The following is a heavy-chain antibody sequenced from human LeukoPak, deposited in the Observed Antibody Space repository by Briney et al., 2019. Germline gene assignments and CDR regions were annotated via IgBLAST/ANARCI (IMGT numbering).Heavy chain of an antibody. CDR3: AKATSSNYYGSGSYPHY. J-gene: IGHJ4*02. D-gene: IGHD3-10*01. Sequence: GGSLRLSCAASGFTFDDYAMHWVRQAPGKGLEWVSGISWNSGSIGYADSVKGRFTISRDNAKNSLYLQMNSLRVEDTALYYCAKATSSNYYGSGSYPHYWGQGTLVTVSS. V-gene: IGHV3-9*01. CDR2: ISWNSGSI. CDR1: GFTFDDYA.